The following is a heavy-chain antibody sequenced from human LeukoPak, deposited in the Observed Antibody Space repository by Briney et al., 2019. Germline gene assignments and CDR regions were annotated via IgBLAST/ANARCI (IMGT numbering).Heavy chain of an antibody. J-gene: IGHJ6*03. D-gene: IGHD2-21*01. Sequence: SETLSLTCTVSGYSINSGYYWVWIRQPPGKGLEWIWSIYRSGSTNYNPSLKSRVTISVDTSKNQFSLKVSYVTAADTAVYYCARGDCSGSICYSPMDVWGTGTTVTVSS. CDR2: IYRSGST. V-gene: IGHV4-38-2*02. CDR3: ARGDCSGSICYSPMDV. CDR1: GYSINSGYY.